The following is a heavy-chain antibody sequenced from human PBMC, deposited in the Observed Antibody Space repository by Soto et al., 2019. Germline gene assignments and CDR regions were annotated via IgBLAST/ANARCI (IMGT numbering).Heavy chain of an antibody. V-gene: IGHV4-34*01. J-gene: IGHJ5*02. CDR3: ARAHRAADGMNWFDP. CDR1: GGSFSGYY. Sequence: QVQLQQWGAGLLKPSETLSLTCAVYGGSFSGYYWSWIRQPPGKGLEWLGEINHSGSTNYNPSFKSRVVKSVDTSKNQYSLKLIYVTAADTAVYYCARAHRAADGMNWFDPWGQGTLVTVSS. CDR2: INHSGST. D-gene: IGHD6-13*01.